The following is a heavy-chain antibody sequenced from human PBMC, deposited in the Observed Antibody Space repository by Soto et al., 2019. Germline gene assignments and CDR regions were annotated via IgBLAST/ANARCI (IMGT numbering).Heavy chain of an antibody. V-gene: IGHV3-30*04. Sequence: QVQLVESGGGVVQPGRSLRLSCAASGFSISRSAMHWVRQAPATGLEGVAVVAYDGRNRWYADSAKGRFTISRDNSKNTVYLQMSSLRGEDTAVYYCARDLQAGTDNVNWFAPWGQGTLVTVSS. CDR2: VAYDGRNR. D-gene: IGHD1-1*01. CDR1: GFSISRSA. J-gene: IGHJ5*02. CDR3: ARDLQAGTDNVNWFAP.